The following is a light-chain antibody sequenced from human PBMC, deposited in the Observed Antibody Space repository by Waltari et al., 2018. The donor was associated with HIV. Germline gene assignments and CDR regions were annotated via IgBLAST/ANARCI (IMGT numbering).Light chain of an antibody. Sequence: DVGLYNYVSWYQQNPGEAPKLIIFEVSKRPSGVPDRFSGSKSGNTASLTVSGLQSEDEADYFCSSYAGSNTLLFGGGTKLTVL. CDR3: SSYAGSNTLL. CDR2: EVS. CDR1: DVGLYNY. V-gene: IGLV2-8*01. J-gene: IGLJ2*01.